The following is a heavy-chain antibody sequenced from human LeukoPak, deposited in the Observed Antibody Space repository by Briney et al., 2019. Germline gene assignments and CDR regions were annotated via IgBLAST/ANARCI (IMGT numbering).Heavy chain of an antibody. V-gene: IGHV3-21*01. CDR1: GFAFSGYN. J-gene: IGHJ4*02. CDR2: ISSSSSYI. D-gene: IGHD2-15*01. Sequence: GGSLRLSCAASGFAFSGYNMNWVRQAPGKGLEWGSYISSSSSYIYYADSVKGRFTISRDNARNSLYLQMNSLRAEDTAVYYCARESGSGEFDYWGQGTLVTVSS. CDR3: ARESGSGEFDY.